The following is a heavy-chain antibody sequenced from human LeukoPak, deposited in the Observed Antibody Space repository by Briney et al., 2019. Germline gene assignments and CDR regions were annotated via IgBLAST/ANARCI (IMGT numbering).Heavy chain of an antibody. CDR2: IIPIFGTA. CDR3: ARALGGRSSGWYAFDY. CDR1: GDTFSSYA. Sequence: GASVKVSCKASGDTFSSYAINWVRQAPGQGLEWMGGIIPIFGTANYAQKFQGRVTITADKSTSTAYMELSSLRSEDTAVYYCARALGGRSSGWYAFDYWGQGTLVTVSS. J-gene: IGHJ4*02. V-gene: IGHV1-69*06. D-gene: IGHD6-19*01.